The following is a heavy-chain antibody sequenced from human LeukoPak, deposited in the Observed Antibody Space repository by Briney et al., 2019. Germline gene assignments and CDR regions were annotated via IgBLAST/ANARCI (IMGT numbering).Heavy chain of an antibody. V-gene: IGHV1-69*13. D-gene: IGHD2-8*01. CDR3: AILSHGGGVGYCTNGVCHNWFDP. J-gene: IGHJ5*02. Sequence: ASVKVSCTASGGTFSSYAISWVRQAPGQGLEWMGGIIPIFGTANYAQKFQGRVTITADESTSTAYMELSSLRSEDTAVYYCAILSHGGGVGYCTNGVCHNWFDPWGQGTLVTVSS. CDR1: GGTFSSYA. CDR2: IIPIFGTA.